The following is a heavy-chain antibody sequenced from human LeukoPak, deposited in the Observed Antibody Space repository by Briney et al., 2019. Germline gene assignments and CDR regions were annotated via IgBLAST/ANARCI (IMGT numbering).Heavy chain of an antibody. Sequence: GGSLRLSCAASGFTFSSYGMHWVRQAPGKGLEWVAVISYDGSNKYYADSVKGRFTISRDNSKNTLYLQMNSLRAEDTAVYYCARDRSLAAAGTPDYWGQGTLVTVSS. J-gene: IGHJ4*02. CDR1: GFTFSSYG. V-gene: IGHV3-30*03. CDR3: ARDRSLAAAGTPDY. D-gene: IGHD6-13*01. CDR2: ISYDGSNK.